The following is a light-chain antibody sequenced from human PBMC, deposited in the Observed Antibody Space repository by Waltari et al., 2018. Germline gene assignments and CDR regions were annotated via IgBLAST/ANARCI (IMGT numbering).Light chain of an antibody. J-gene: IGKJ5*01. Sequence: EIVLTQSPATLSLSPGDTATLSCRASQSVSSYLAWYQQKAGQAPRLLIYDASTRATGIPARFSGSGSGTDFTLTISSLEPEDFALYSCQQRSDWPTFGQGTRLEIE. V-gene: IGKV3-11*01. CDR3: QQRSDWPT. CDR2: DAS. CDR1: QSVSSY.